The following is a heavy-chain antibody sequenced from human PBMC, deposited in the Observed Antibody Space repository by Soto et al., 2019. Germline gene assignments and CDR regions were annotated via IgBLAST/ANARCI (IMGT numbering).Heavy chain of an antibody. Sequence: SVKVSCKASGGTFSSYAISWLRQAPGQGLEWMGGIIPIFGTANYAQKFQGRVTITADESTSTAYMELSSLRSEDTAAYYCAGGYGSYYYYGMDVWGQGTTVTVSS. CDR3: AGGYGSYYYYGMDV. J-gene: IGHJ6*02. CDR1: GGTFSSYA. V-gene: IGHV1-69*01. CDR2: IIPIFGTA. D-gene: IGHD3-16*01.